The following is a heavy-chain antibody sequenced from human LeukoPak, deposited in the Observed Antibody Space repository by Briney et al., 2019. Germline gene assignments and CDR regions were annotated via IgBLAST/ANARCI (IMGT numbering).Heavy chain of an antibody. D-gene: IGHD6-13*01. J-gene: IGHJ5*02. V-gene: IGHV5-51*01. CDR1: GYSFSTYW. CDR3: ARRAAAQGP. Sequence: GESLQISCKGSGYSFSTYWIGWVRQMPGKGLEWMGIIYPGDSDTRYSPSFQGQVTISADKSINTAYLQWSSLKASDTAMYYCARRAAAQGPWGQGTLVTVSS. CDR2: IYPGDSDT.